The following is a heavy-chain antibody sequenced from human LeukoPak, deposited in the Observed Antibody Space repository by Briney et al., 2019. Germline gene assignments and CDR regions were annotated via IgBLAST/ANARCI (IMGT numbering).Heavy chain of an antibody. V-gene: IGHV4-39*01. Sequence: SETLSLTCTVSGGSISSSSYYWGWIRQPPGKGLEWIGSIYYSGSTYYNPSLKSRVTISVDTSKNQFSLKLSSVTAAGTAVYYCARPNWNFVLYAFDIWGQGTMVTVSS. D-gene: IGHD1-7*01. CDR3: ARPNWNFVLYAFDI. CDR2: IYYSGST. CDR1: GGSISSSSYY. J-gene: IGHJ3*02.